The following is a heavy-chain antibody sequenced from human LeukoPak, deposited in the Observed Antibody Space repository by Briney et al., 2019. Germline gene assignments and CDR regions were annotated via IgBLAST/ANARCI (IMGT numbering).Heavy chain of an antibody. CDR1: GFTFSNYD. D-gene: IGHD6-19*01. CDR2: ISGSGGT. V-gene: IGHV3-23*01. J-gene: IGHJ4*02. CDR3: ALGRVAGTFDY. Sequence: GGSLRLSCEASGFTFSNYDMIWVRQAPGKGLEWVSIISGSGGTYYGDSVKGRFTISRDNSKNTLYLQMNSLRAEDTAVYYCALGRVAGTFDYWGQGTLVTVSS.